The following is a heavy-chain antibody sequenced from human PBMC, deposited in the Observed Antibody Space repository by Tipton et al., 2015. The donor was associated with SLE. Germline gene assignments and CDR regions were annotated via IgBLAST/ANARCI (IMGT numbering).Heavy chain of an antibody. V-gene: IGHV4-30-2*01. CDR1: GGSISSGGYS. D-gene: IGHD1-26*01. J-gene: IGHJ4*02. CDR2: IYHSGST. Sequence: TLSLTCAVSGGSISSGGYSWSWIRQPPGKGLGWIGYIYHSGSTYYNPSLKSRVTISVDRSKNQFSLKLSSVTAADTAVYYCARGGGPWGYYFDNWGQGSLVTVSS. CDR3: ARGGGPWGYYFDN.